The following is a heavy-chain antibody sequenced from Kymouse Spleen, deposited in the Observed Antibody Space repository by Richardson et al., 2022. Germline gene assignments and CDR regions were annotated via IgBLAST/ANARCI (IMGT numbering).Heavy chain of an antibody. CDR2: ISSSGSTI. J-gene: IGHJ6*02. Sequence: QVQLVESGGGLVKPGGSLRLSCAASGFTFSDYYMSWIRQAPGKGLEWVSYISSSGSTIYYADSVKGRFTISRDNAKNSLYLQMNSLRAEDTAVYYCARDHGTMVRGVMGYYYGMDVWGQGTTVTVSS. CDR1: GFTFSDYY. CDR3: ARDHGTMVRGVMGYYYGMDV. D-gene: IGHD3-10*01. V-gene: IGHV3-11*01.